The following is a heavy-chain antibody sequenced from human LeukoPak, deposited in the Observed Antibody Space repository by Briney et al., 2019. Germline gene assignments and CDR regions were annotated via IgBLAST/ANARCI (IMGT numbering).Heavy chain of an antibody. CDR2: ISGSGGSR. D-gene: IGHD3-3*01. Sequence: PGGPLRLSCAASGFAFSSYAMSWVRQAPGKGLEWVSAISGSGGSRYYADSVKGRFTITRDNSKNTLYLQMNSLRSEDTAVYYCAKDKSIFGVGLNWFDPWGQGTLVTVSS. CDR1: GFAFSSYA. CDR3: AKDKSIFGVGLNWFDP. J-gene: IGHJ5*02. V-gene: IGHV3-23*01.